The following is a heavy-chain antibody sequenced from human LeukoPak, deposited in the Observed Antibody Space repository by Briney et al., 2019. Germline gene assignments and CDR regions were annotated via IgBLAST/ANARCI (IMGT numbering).Heavy chain of an antibody. J-gene: IGHJ5*02. CDR3: ATELYGSGSYYT. Sequence: ASVKVSCKASGYTFTSYYMHWVRQAPGQGLEWMGIINPSGGSTSYAQKFQGRVTMTEDTSTDTAYMELSSLRSEDTAVYYCATELYGSGSYYTWGQGTLVTVSS. V-gene: IGHV1-46*01. D-gene: IGHD3-10*01. CDR1: GYTFTSYY. CDR2: INPSGGST.